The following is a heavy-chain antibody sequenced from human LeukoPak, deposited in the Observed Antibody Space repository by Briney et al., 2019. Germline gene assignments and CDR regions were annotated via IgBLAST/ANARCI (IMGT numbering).Heavy chain of an antibody. J-gene: IGHJ4*02. CDR3: ARSIAAAGKGRPAYYFDY. Sequence: GGSLRLSCAASGFTFSSYGMSWVRQAPGKGLEWVASISDSGGSTYYADSVKGRFTISRDNSKNTLYLQMNSLRAEDTAVYYCARSIAAAGKGRPAYYFDYWGQGTLVTVSS. CDR1: GFTFSSYG. CDR2: ISDSGGST. D-gene: IGHD6-13*01. V-gene: IGHV3-23*01.